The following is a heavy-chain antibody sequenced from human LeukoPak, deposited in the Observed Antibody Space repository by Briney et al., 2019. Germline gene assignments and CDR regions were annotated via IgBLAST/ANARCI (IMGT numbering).Heavy chain of an antibody. V-gene: IGHV6-1*01. CDR2: TYYRSKWYN. CDR1: GGSVSSNSAA. D-gene: IGHD6-19*01. J-gene: IGHJ4*02. Sequence: SQTLSLTCGISGGSVSSNSAAWNWIRQSPSRGLEWLGRTYYRSKWYNDYAVSVQSRIAINPDTSKNQFSLQLNSVTPEDTAVYYCARDSSSGLYYFDYWGQGTLVTVSS. CDR3: ARDSSSGLYYFDY.